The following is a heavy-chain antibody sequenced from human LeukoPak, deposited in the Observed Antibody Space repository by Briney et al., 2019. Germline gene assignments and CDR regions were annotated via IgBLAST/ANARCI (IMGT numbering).Heavy chain of an antibody. D-gene: IGHD4-11*01. CDR2: IYTSGST. CDR1: GGSISSYY. CDR3: AREDDYSNYGP. V-gene: IGHV4-4*07. J-gene: IGHJ5*02. Sequence: SETLSLTCTVPGGSISSYYWSWIRQPAGKGLEWIGRIYTSGSTNYNPSLKSRVTISVDKSKNQFSLKLSSVTAADTAVYYCAREDDYSNYGPWGQGTLVTVSS.